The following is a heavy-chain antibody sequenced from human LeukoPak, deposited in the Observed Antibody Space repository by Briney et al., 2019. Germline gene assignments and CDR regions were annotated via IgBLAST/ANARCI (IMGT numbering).Heavy chain of an antibody. CDR2: ISYDGNNK. V-gene: IGHV3-30*18. CDR3: AKDESRYSSSSYFDY. CDR1: GFTFSSYG. J-gene: IGHJ4*02. Sequence: PGGSLRLSCAASGFTFSSYGMHWVRQAPGKGLELVAVISYDGNNKYYADAVKGRVTISRDNSKNTLYLQMNSLRAEDTAVYYCAKDESRYSSSSYFDYWGQGTLVTVSS. D-gene: IGHD6-6*01.